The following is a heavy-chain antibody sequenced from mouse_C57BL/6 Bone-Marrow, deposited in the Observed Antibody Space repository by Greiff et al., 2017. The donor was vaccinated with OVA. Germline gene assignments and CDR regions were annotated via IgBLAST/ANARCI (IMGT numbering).Heavy chain of an antibody. V-gene: IGHV5-17*01. CDR2: ISSGSSTI. CDR1: GFTFSDYG. J-gene: IGHJ1*03. D-gene: IGHD1-1*01. CDR3: ARSTLYGSSYWYFDV. Sequence: EVQRVESGGGLVKPGGSLKLSCAASGFTFSDYGMHWVRQAPEKGLEWVAYISSGSSTIYYADTVKGRFTISRDNAKNTLFLQMTSLRSEDTAMYYCARSTLYGSSYWYFDVWGTGTTVTVSS.